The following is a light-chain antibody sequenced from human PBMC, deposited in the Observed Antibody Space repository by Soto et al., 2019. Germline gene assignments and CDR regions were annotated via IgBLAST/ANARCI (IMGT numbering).Light chain of an antibody. CDR1: SGDVGGYNY. V-gene: IGLV2-14*01. CDR3: SSYTSSSTYV. CDR2: DVS. Sequence: QSALTQPASVSGSPGQSITISCTGTSGDVGGYNYVSWYQQHPGKAPKLMIYDVSNRPSGVSNRFSGSKSGNTASLTISGLQAEAEADYYCSSYTSSSTYVFGTGTKLTVL. J-gene: IGLJ1*01.